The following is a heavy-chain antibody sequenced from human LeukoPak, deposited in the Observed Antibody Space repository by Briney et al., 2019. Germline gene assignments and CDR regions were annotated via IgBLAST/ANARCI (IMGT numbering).Heavy chain of an antibody. V-gene: IGHV4-59*12. J-gene: IGHJ3*02. CDR3: AREGYCSGGSCLDAFDI. Sequence: SETLSLTCTVSGGSISSYYWSWIRQPPGKGLEWIGYIYYSGSTNYNPSPKSRVTMSVDTSKNQFSLKLSSVTAADTAVYYCAREGYCSGGSCLDAFDIWGQGTMVTVSS. D-gene: IGHD2-15*01. CDR1: GGSISSYY. CDR2: IYYSGST.